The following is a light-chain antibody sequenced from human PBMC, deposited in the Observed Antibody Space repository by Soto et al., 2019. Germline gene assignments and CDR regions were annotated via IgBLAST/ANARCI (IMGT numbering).Light chain of an antibody. CDR1: SASIASNY. J-gene: IGLJ2*01. CDR2: EDN. Sequence: NFMLTQPHSVSESPGKTVTISCTRSSASIASNYVQWYQQRPGSAPTTVIYEDNQRPSGVPDRFSGSIDSSSNSASLTSSGLKTEDEADYYCQSYDSNTVVFGGGTKLTVL. CDR3: QSYDSNTVV. V-gene: IGLV6-57*04.